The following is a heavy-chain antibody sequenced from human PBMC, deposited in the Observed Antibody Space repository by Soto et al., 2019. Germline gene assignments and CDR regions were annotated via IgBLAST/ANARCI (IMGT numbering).Heavy chain of an antibody. CDR2: IKQDGSEK. V-gene: IGHV3-7*01. CDR1: GFTFSSYW. J-gene: IGHJ3*02. Sequence: EVQLVESGGGLVQPGGSLRLSCAASGFTFSSYWMSWVRQAPGKGLEWVANIKQDGSEKYYVDSVKGRFTISRDNAKNSLYPQMNSLRAEDTAVYYCARDPEYNYGDPIGSFDIWGQGTMVTVSS. D-gene: IGHD4-17*01. CDR3: ARDPEYNYGDPIGSFDI.